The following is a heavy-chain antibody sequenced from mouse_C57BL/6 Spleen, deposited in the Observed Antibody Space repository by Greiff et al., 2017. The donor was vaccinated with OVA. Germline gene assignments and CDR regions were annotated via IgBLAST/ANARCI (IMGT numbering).Heavy chain of an antibody. V-gene: IGHV1-47*01. CDR3: ARRDYGSSYLDY. CDR2: FHPYNDDT. CDR1: GYTFTTYP. D-gene: IGHD1-1*01. Sequence: VKLMESGAELVKPGASVKMSCKASGYTFTTYPIEWMKQNHGKSLEWIGNFHPYNDDTKYNEKFKGKATLTVEKSSSTVYLELSRLTSDDSAVYYCARRDYGSSYLDYWGQGTTLTVSS. J-gene: IGHJ2*01.